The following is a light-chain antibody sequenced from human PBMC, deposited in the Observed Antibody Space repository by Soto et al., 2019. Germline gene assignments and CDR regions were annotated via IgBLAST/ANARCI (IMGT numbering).Light chain of an antibody. CDR2: GES. V-gene: IGKV3-20*01. J-gene: IGKJ1*01. Sequence: VLTQSPVTLSVSPCERATLSCRASQSVSGNNLAWYQQKPGRPPRLLIYGESSRASGVPDRFSGSGSGTNFTLTINRLEPEDFAVYYCQQCDGTSWTFGQGTKVDIK. CDR1: QSVSGNN. CDR3: QQCDGTSWT.